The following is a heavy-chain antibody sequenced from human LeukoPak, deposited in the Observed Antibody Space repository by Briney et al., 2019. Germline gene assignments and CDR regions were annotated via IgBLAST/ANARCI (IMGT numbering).Heavy chain of an antibody. V-gene: IGHV4-4*07. D-gene: IGHD6-19*01. Sequence: PSETLSLTCTVSGGSSSSYYWSWIRQPAGKGLEWIGRISTSGSTNYNPSLKSRVTMSLDTSKNQFSLKVSSVTAADTAVYYCARGPSSGWYYFDYWGQGTVVIVSS. CDR3: ARGPSSGWYYFDY. CDR1: GGSSSSYY. J-gene: IGHJ4*02. CDR2: ISTSGST.